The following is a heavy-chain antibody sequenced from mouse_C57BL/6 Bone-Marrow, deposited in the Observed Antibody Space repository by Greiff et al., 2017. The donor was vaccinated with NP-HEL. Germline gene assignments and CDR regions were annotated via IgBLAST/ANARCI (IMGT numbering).Heavy chain of an antibody. Sequence: VQLKESGAELVRPGASVKLSCTASGFNIKDDYMHWVKQRPEQGLEWIGWIDPENGDTEYDSKFPGKATITADTSSNTAYLQLSSLTSEYTAVYYCTTWRLLFAYWGQGTLVTVSA. CDR1: GFNIKDDY. CDR2: IDPENGDT. J-gene: IGHJ3*01. CDR3: TTWRLLFAY. V-gene: IGHV14-4*01. D-gene: IGHD1-1*01.